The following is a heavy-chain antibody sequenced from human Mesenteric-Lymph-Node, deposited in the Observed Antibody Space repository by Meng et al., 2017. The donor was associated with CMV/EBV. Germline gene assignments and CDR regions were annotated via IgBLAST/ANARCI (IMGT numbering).Heavy chain of an antibody. CDR3: ARDTTEYSTSPDY. J-gene: IGHJ4*02. CDR2: IIPIFGTA. Sequence: SVKVSCKASGGTFSSYAISWVRQAPGQGLEWMGGIIPIFGTANYAQKFQGRVTITTDGSTSTAYMELSSLRSDDTAVYYCARDTTEYSTSPDYWGQGTLVTVSS. CDR1: GGTFSSYA. D-gene: IGHD6-6*01. V-gene: IGHV1-69*05.